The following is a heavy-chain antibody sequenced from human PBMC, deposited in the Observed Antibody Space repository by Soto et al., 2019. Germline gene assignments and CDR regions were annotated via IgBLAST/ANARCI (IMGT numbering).Heavy chain of an antibody. Sequence: SVKVSCKAPGGNFISNGIRWVRQAPGQGLEFMGGIIPTFGTTNYAHKLRGRVTITADESTGTAYMELSSLRSDDTAVYFCAGASDSTWYNWLDPWGPGTLVTVS. CDR1: GGNFISNG. D-gene: IGHD4-4*01. J-gene: IGHJ5*02. CDR3: AGASDSTWYNWLDP. V-gene: IGHV1-69*13. CDR2: IIPTFGTT.